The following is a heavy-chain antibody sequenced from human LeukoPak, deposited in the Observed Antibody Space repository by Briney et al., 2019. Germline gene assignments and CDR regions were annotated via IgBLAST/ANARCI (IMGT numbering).Heavy chain of an antibody. CDR3: ARNGYTSSWYRN. V-gene: IGHV3-53*01. CDR2: IHSGGST. Sequence: GGSLRLSCAASGFTVSSNYMSWVRQAPGKGLEWVSVIHSGGSTYYADSVTGRFTISRVNSNNTLYLQMNSLRAEDTAVYYCARNGYTSSWYRNWGQGTRVTVSS. D-gene: IGHD6-13*01. CDR1: GFTVSSNY. J-gene: IGHJ4*02.